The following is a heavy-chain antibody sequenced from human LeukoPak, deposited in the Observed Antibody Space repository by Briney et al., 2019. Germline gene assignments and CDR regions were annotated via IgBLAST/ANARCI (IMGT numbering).Heavy chain of an antibody. CDR2: ITRSSIYI. CDR3: ARARYDSSGYYPLGDY. Sequence: GGSLRLSCAASGFTFSSYSMNWVRQAPGKGLEWVSSITRSSIYIYYADSVKGRFTISRDNAKNSLFLQMNSLRAEDTAVYFCARARYDSSGYYPLGDYWGQGTLVTVSS. V-gene: IGHV3-21*01. CDR1: GFTFSSYS. J-gene: IGHJ4*02. D-gene: IGHD3-22*01.